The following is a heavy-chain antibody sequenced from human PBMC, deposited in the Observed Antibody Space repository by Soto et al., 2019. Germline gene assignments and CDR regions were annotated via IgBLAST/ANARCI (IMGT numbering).Heavy chain of an antibody. J-gene: IGHJ4*02. D-gene: IGHD2-15*01. CDR2: INQDGSGE. CDR3: ARVRCTGGSCLLDY. Sequence: GGSLRLSCAASEFTLSNYWMSWVRQAPGKGLEWVANINQDGSGEYYVDSVKGRFTISRDNAKNSLYLQMNSLRAEDTSVYHCARVRCTGGSCLLDYWCQGALVTVSS. CDR1: EFTLSNYW. V-gene: IGHV3-7*01.